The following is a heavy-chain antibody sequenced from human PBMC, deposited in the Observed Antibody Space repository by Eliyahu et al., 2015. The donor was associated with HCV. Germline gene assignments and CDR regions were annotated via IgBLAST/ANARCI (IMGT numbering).Heavy chain of an antibody. CDR3: ARDRGFGVPAAIQDYYYYGMDV. CDR1: GFXXXXYT. V-gene: IGHV3-48*02. CDR2: ISSSSSTI. J-gene: IGHJ6*02. D-gene: IGHD2-2*02. Sequence: EVQLVESGGGLVQPGGSXRLSCAASGFXXXXYTXTXVRQAPGKGLEWVSYISSSSSTIYYADSVKGRFTISRDNAKNSLYLQMNSLRDEDTAVYYCARDRGFGVPAAIQDYYYYGMDVWGQGTTVTVSS.